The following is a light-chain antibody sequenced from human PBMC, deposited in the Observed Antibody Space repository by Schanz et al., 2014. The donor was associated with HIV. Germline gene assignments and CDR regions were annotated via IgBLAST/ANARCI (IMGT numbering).Light chain of an antibody. CDR2: YDS. J-gene: IGLJ3*02. Sequence: SYELTQPPSVSVAPGETATISCVGTNVGIKSVHWYQQKPGQAPVVVISYDSDRPSGIPERFSGSNSGHTATLTISGVEVGDEADYYCQVWDSFRNVVFGGGTKLTVL. CDR1: NVGIKS. V-gene: IGLV3-21*04. CDR3: QVWDSFRNVV.